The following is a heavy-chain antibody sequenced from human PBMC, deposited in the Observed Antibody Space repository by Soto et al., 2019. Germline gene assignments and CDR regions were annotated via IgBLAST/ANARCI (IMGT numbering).Heavy chain of an antibody. J-gene: IGHJ6*02. CDR3: ATKRLYYYDSSGRKYYGMDV. CDR2: FDPEDGET. CDR1: GYTLTELS. Sequence: GASVKVSCKVSGYTLTELSMHWVRQAPGKGLEWMGGFDPEDGETIYAQKFQGRVTMTEDTSTDTAYMELSSLRSEDTAVYYCATKRLYYYDSSGRKYYGMDVWGQGTTVTVSS. V-gene: IGHV1-24*01. D-gene: IGHD3-22*01.